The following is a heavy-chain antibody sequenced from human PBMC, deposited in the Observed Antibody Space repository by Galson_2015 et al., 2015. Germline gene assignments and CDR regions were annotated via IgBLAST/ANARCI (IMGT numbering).Heavy chain of an antibody. CDR2: IIPIFGTA. D-gene: IGHD3-22*01. V-gene: IGHV1-69*13. CDR3: ASSQYYDSSGYYDISY. Sequence: SVKVSCKASGGTFSSYAISWVRQAPGQGLEWMGGIIPIFGTANYAQKFQGRVTITADESTSTAYMELSSLRSEDTAVYYSASSQYYDSSGYYDISYWGQGTLVTVSS. J-gene: IGHJ4*02. CDR1: GGTFSSYA.